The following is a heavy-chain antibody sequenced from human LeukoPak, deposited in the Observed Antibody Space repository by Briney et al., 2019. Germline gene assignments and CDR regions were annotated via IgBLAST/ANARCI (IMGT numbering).Heavy chain of an antibody. CDR1: GYTFTSYY. CDR3: ARSPPSGYYDSSGYYLDY. D-gene: IGHD3-22*01. Sequence: ASVKVSCKASGYTFTSYYMHWVRQAPGQGLEWMGIMNPSGGSTSYAQKFQGRVTMTRDTSTSTVYMELSSLRSEDTAVYYCARSPPSGYYDSSGYYLDYWGQGTLVTVSS. CDR2: MNPSGGST. J-gene: IGHJ4*02. V-gene: IGHV1-46*01.